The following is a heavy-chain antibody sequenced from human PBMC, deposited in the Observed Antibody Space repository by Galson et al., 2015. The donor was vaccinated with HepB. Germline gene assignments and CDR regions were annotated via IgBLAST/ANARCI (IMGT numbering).Heavy chain of an antibody. CDR3: ARGGITMVQGVVAFDY. CDR1: GYTFTSYA. V-gene: IGHV7-4-1*02. CDR2: INTNTGNP. Sequence: SVKVSCKASGYTFTSYAMNWVRQAPGQGLEWMGWINTNTGNPTYAQGFTGRFVFSLDTSVSTAYLQISSLKAEDTAVYYRARGGITMVQGVVAFDYWGQGTLVTVSS. D-gene: IGHD3-10*01. J-gene: IGHJ4*02.